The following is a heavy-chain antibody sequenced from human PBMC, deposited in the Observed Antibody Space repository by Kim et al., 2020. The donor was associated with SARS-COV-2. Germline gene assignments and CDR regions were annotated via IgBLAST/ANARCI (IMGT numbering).Heavy chain of an antibody. D-gene: IGHD3-10*01. CDR1: GFTFSSYA. V-gene: IGHV3-23*01. Sequence: GGSLRLSCAASGFTFSSYAMSWVRQAPGKGLEWVSAISGTGITTYYADSVKDRFTISRDNSKNTLSLQMNSLRAEDTAVYYCAKDQRFGEGNWGQGTLVTVSS. J-gene: IGHJ4*02. CDR3: AKDQRFGEGN. CDR2: ISGTGITT.